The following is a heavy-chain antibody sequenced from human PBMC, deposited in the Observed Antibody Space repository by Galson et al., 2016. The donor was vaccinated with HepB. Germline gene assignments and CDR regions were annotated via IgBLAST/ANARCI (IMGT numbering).Heavy chain of an antibody. CDR1: GFIFSNYA. V-gene: IGHV3-23*01. CDR3: VKDDKWNVDY. D-gene: IGHD1-1*01. CDR2: LLGGGDTT. Sequence: SLRLSCAASGFIFSNYAMSWVRQAPGKGLEWVSGLLGGGDTTYYAESVMGRFTISRDNSKNTLYLQMNNLRAEDTAVYYCVKDDKWNVDYWGQGTLVTVSS. J-gene: IGHJ4*02.